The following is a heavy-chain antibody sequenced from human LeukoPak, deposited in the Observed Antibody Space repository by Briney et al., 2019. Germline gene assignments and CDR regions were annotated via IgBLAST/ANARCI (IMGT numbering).Heavy chain of an antibody. D-gene: IGHD4-17*01. V-gene: IGHV4-34*12. Sequence: SETLSLTCAVYGGSFTDYYWSWIRQSPGKGLEWIAEIFHSGNINYNPSLKSRVTISIDMSKNQFHLNLTYVTAADTALYYCARDHRDYGDFAFDYWGQGTLVTVSS. J-gene: IGHJ4*02. CDR3: ARDHRDYGDFAFDY. CDR2: IFHSGNI. CDR1: GGSFTDYY.